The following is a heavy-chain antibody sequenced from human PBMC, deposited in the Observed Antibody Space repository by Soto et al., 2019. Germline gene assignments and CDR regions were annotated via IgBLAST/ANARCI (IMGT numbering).Heavy chain of an antibody. V-gene: IGHV1-8*01. CDR2: MNPNTGNS. J-gene: IGHJ4*02. D-gene: IGHD1-1*01. Sequence: ASVKVSCKASGYTFTSYDIYWVREATGQGLELMGWMNPNTGNSGYAQKFQGRVTMTSDTSISTAHMELSSLRSEDTAVYYCARRAETNGWNGFGADKYYFDFSGQGTLVTVYS. CDR3: ARRAETNGWNGFGADKYYFDF. CDR1: GYTFTSYD.